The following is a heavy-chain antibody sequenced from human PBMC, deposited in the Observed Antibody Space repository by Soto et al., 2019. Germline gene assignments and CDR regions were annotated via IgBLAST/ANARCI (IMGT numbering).Heavy chain of an antibody. D-gene: IGHD4-17*01. CDR1: GFTVSSNF. CDR2: IYSDGST. CDR3: ASRRNPYGAYDY. Sequence: EVQLVVSGGGLVQPGGSLRLSCAASGFTVSSNFMSWVRQAPGKGLEWVSIIYSDGSTYYADSVKGRFTISRDNSKNMLYLQMNSLRADDTAVYYCASRRNPYGAYDYWGQGTLVTVSS. V-gene: IGHV3-66*01. J-gene: IGHJ4*02.